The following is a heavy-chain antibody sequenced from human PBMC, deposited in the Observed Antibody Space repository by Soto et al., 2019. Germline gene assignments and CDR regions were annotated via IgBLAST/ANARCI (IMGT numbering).Heavy chain of an antibody. CDR1: GGSISSGGTGSY. J-gene: IGHJ4*02. D-gene: IGHD1-1*01. CDR2: IYYTGNT. Sequence: QVQLQESGPGLVKPSQTLSLTCTVSGGSISSGGTGSYWTWIRQLPGKGLEWIGYIYYTGNTYYNTSLQSRPTISIDTSENQFSLKLTSVTAADTAVYFCASGHDAYKVRYWGQGTLVTVSS. CDR3: ASGHDAYKVRY. V-gene: IGHV4-31*03.